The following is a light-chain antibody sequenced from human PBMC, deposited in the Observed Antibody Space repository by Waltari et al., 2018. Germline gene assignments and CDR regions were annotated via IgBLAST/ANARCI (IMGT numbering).Light chain of an antibody. Sequence: QSALTQPRSVSGSPGQSVTISCTGTSSDVGGSNYVSWYQQHPGKAPKLMIYDVSYRAAGVPYRFSGVKSGNTASLTISGLQAEDEAEYYCCSYAGSYTLVFGGWTKLTVL. CDR1: SSDVGGSNY. CDR2: DVS. V-gene: IGLV2-11*01. CDR3: CSYAGSYTLV. J-gene: IGLJ2*01.